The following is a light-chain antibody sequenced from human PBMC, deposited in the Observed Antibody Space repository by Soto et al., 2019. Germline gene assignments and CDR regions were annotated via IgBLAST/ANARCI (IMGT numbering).Light chain of an antibody. CDR1: QSVSNN. Sequence: EIVMTQSPATLSVSPGERATLSCRASQSVSNNLAWYQKKPGQAPRLLIYGASTRATGIPGRFSGSGSGTVFTLTIRRLQSEDFAFYYCQQYNNWWTFGQGTRVDIK. J-gene: IGKJ1*01. CDR3: QQYNNWWT. CDR2: GAS. V-gene: IGKV3-15*01.